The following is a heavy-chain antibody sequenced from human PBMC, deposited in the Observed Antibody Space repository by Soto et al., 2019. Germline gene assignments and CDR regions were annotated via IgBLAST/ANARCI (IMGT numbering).Heavy chain of an antibody. D-gene: IGHD3-10*01. V-gene: IGHV4-31*03. J-gene: IGHJ5*02. Sequence: QVQLQESGPGLVKPSQTLSLTCTVSGGSISSGGYYWSWIRQHPGKGLEWIGYIYYSGSTYYNPSHKSRVTISVDTSTNQCALKLSSVTAADTAVYYCARGKRGVRGGGYNWFDPWGQGTLVTVSS. CDR3: ARGKRGVRGGGYNWFDP. CDR1: GGSISSGGYY. CDR2: IYYSGST.